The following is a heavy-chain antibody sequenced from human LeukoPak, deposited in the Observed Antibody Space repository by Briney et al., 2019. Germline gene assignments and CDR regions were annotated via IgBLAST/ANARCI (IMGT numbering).Heavy chain of an antibody. Sequence: ASVKVSCKASGYTFTSYGISWVRQAPGQGLEWMGWINPYNGNTNYAQKLQGRVTMTTDTSTSTAYMELRSLRSDDTAVYYCASSSLCSGGSCYWAGYYYYGMGVWGQGTTVTVSS. J-gene: IGHJ6*02. CDR2: INPYNGNT. V-gene: IGHV1-18*01. CDR3: ASSSLCSGGSCYWAGYYYYGMGV. D-gene: IGHD2-15*01. CDR1: GYTFTSYG.